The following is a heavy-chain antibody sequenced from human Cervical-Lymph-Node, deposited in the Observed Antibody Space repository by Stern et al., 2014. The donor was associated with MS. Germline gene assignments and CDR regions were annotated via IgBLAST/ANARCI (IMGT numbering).Heavy chain of an antibody. CDR1: GYNFIDYY. Sequence: VQLVQSGAALRKPGASVEVSCEASGYNFIDYYINWVRQAPGQGLEWVGWINPHTGDTRYAQKFLGRVAMTRVTSINTAYLELNSLTSDDTAFSYCTRGRGTLLYLHWGQGTLITVSS. D-gene: IGHD2-15*01. CDR2: INPHTGDT. CDR3: TRGRGTLLYLH. V-gene: IGHV1-2*02. J-gene: IGHJ4*02.